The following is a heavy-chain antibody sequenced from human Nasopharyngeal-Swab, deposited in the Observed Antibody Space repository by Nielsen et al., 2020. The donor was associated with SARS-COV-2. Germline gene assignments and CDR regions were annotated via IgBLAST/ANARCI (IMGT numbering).Heavy chain of an antibody. CDR3: ATDQATSIVGSVDAVDI. CDR1: GFTFSSYA. J-gene: IGHJ3*02. CDR2: ISGRGGST. Sequence: GGSLRLSFAAPGFTFSSYARSWARQAPGKGLEGVSAISGRGGSTYYADPVKGRFTIARDNSKNTLYLQMNSLRAEDTAVYYCATDQATSIVGSVDAVDIWGQGTLVTVSS. V-gene: IGHV3-23*01. D-gene: IGHD1-26*01.